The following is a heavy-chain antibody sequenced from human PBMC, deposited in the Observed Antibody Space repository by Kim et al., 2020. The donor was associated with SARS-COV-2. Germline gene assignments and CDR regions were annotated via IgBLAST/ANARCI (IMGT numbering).Heavy chain of an antibody. CDR1: GFTFSSYA. V-gene: IGHV3-23*01. J-gene: IGHJ4*02. Sequence: GGSLRLSCAASGFTFSSYAMSWVRQAPGKGLEWVSAISGSSGSTYYADSVKGRFTISRDNSKNTLYLQMNSLRAEDTAVYYCAKGGNSGSYYLSVAWGQGTLVTVSS. CDR2: ISGSSGST. CDR3: AKGGNSGSYYLSVA. D-gene: IGHD1-26*01.